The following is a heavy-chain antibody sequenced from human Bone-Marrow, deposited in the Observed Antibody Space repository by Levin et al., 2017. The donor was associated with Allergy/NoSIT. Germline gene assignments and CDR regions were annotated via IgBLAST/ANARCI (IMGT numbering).Heavy chain of an antibody. Sequence: TGGSLRLSCAASGFTFSSYGMHWVRQAPGKGLEWVAVIWYDGSNKYYADSVKGRFTISRDNSKNTLYLQMNSLRAEDTAVYYCARDIGFEYSSSSWYYYYGMDVWGQGTTVTVSS. CDR1: GFTFSSYG. J-gene: IGHJ6*02. D-gene: IGHD6-6*01. CDR3: ARDIGFEYSSSSWYYYYGMDV. CDR2: IWYDGSNK. V-gene: IGHV3-33*01.